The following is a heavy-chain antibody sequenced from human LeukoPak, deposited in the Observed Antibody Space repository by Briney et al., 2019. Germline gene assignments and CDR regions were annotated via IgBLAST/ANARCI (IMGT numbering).Heavy chain of an antibody. CDR1: GYTFTGYY. D-gene: IGHD6-13*01. V-gene: IGHV1-2*02. Sequence: ASVKVSCKASGYTFTGYYMHWVRQAPGQGLEWMGWINPNSGGTNYAQKFQGRVTMTRDTSISKDYMELSRLRSDDTAVYYCARDDVAAAVTAFDIWGQGTMVTVSS. CDR3: ARDDVAAAVTAFDI. CDR2: INPNSGGT. J-gene: IGHJ3*02.